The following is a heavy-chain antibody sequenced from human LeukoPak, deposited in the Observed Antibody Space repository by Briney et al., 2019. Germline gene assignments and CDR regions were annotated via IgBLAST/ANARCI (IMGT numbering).Heavy chain of an antibody. CDR1: GYSISSGYY. V-gene: IGHV4-38-2*01. CDR2: IYHSGST. Sequence: PSETLFLTCAVSGYSISSGYYWGWIRQPPGKGLEWIGSIYHSGSTFYNPSVKSRVTISLDASKNQFSLKLSSVTAADRAVYYCARRMEHYGNYYFDYWGQGTLVTVSS. CDR3: ARRMEHYGNYYFDY. J-gene: IGHJ4*02. D-gene: IGHD3-10*01.